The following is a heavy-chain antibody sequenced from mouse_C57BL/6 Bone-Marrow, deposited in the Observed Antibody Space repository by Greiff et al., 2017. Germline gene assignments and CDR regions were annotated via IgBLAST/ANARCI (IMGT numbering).Heavy chain of an antibody. Sequence: EVQLQESGGGLVQPGGSMKLSCVASGFTFSNYWMNWVRQSPEKGLEWVAQIRLKSDNYATHYAESVKGRFTISRDDSKSSVYLQMNNLRAEDTGIYYCTGGSCYYAMDYWGQGTSVTVSS. CDR3: TGGSCYYAMDY. J-gene: IGHJ4*01. CDR2: IRLKSDNYAT. D-gene: IGHD1-1*01. V-gene: IGHV6-3*01. CDR1: GFTFSNYW.